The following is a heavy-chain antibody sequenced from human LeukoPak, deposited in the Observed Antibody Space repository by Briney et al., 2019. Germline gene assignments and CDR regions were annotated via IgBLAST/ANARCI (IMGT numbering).Heavy chain of an antibody. V-gene: IGHV4-59*12. CDR1: GGSISSYY. Sequence: SETPSLTCTVSGGSISSYYWSWIRQPPGKGLEWIGYIYYSGTTNYNPSLKSRVTMSVDTSKNQFSLKLGSVTAADTAVYYCASPGGGYDIWGDAFDIWGQGTMVTVSS. D-gene: IGHD3-9*01. J-gene: IGHJ3*02. CDR3: ASPGGGYDIWGDAFDI. CDR2: IYYSGTT.